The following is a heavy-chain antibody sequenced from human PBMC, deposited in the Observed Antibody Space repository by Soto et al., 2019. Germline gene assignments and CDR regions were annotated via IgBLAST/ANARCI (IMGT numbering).Heavy chain of an antibody. D-gene: IGHD1-1*01. CDR1: GFTFSSYG. V-gene: IGHV3-30*18. Sequence: QVQLVESGGGVVQPGRSLRLSCAASGFTFSSYGMHWVRQAPGKGLEWVAVISYDGSNKYYADSVKGRFTISRDSSKNTLYLQMNSLRAEDTAVYYCAKVKGKTGPFDYWGQGTLVTVSS. J-gene: IGHJ4*02. CDR3: AKVKGKTGPFDY. CDR2: ISYDGSNK.